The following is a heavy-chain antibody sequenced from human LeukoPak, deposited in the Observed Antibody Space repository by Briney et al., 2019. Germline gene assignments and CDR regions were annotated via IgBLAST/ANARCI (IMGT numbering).Heavy chain of an antibody. CDR3: ARGSSAGASLRHDY. Sequence: PGGSLRLSCAASGFTFSSYWMSWVRQAPGKGLEWVAKIKQDGSEENFVDSVKGRFTISRDNAKKSLYLQMNSLRAEDTAVYYCARGSSAGASLRHDYWGQGTLVTVSS. CDR1: GFTFSSYW. V-gene: IGHV3-7*01. CDR2: IKQDGSEE. J-gene: IGHJ4*02. D-gene: IGHD1-26*01.